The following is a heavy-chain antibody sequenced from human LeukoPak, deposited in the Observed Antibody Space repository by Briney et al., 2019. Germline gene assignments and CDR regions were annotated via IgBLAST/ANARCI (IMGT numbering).Heavy chain of an antibody. CDR1: GYTFTSYG. J-gene: IGHJ4*02. CDR2: ISAYNGNT. Sequence: ASVKVSCKASGYTFTSYGISWVRQAPGQGLEWMGWISAYNGNTNYAQKFQGRVTITADKSTSTAYMELSSLRSEDTAVYYCARIGYGGNAFDYWGQGTLVTVSS. CDR3: ARIGYGGNAFDY. V-gene: IGHV1-18*01. D-gene: IGHD4-23*01.